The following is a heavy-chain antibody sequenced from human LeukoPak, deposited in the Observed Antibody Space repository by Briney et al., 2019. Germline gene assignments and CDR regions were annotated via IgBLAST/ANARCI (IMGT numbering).Heavy chain of an antibody. J-gene: IGHJ4*02. CDR3: GKAGGGIVVVNPFDY. CDR1: GFTFSSYA. D-gene: IGHD3-22*01. CDR2: ISSNGGST. V-gene: IGHV3-64D*09. Sequence: GGSLRLSCSASGFTFSSYAMHWVRQAPGKGLEYVSAISSNGGSTYYADSVKGRFTISRDNSKNTLYLQMSSLRAEDTAVYYCGKAGGGIVVVNPFDYWGQGTLVTVSS.